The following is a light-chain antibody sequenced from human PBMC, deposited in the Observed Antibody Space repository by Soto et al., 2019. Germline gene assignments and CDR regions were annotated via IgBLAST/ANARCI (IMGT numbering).Light chain of an antibody. CDR3: QQYNSYSET. J-gene: IGKJ1*01. V-gene: IGKV1-5*01. CDR2: DAS. Sequence: DIQMTQSPSTLSASVGDRVTITCRASQSISSWLAWYQQKPGKAPKLLIYDASSLESGLPSRFSGSGSGTEFTLTISSLQPDDFATYYCQQYNSYSETFGQGTKVEIK. CDR1: QSISSW.